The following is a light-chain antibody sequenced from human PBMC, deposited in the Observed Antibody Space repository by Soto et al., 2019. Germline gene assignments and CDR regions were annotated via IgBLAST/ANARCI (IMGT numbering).Light chain of an antibody. CDR3: QQYNSYPIT. J-gene: IGKJ5*01. Sequence: QMTQSPSTLSVSVGAEVTITCGASQFISNSVSWYQQSPGKAHNLLIYDASSLQSGVPSRFSGSGSGTDFTLTISGLQPDEFATYYCQQYNSYPITVGQGTRLEI. CDR1: QFISNS. CDR2: DAS. V-gene: IGKV1-5*01.